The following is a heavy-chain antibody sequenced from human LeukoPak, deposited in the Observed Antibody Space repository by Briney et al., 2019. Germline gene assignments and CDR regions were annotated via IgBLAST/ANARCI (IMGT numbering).Heavy chain of an antibody. CDR2: INHSGCT. CDR3: ARGGRSLVAAQFDL. Sequence: SETLSLTCAVYGGSFSGYYWSWIRQPPGKGLEWIGEINHSGCTNYNPSLKSRVTISVDTSKNQFSLKLSSVAAADTAVYYCARGGRSLVAAQFDLWGRGTLVTVSS. J-gene: IGHJ2*01. V-gene: IGHV4-34*01. CDR1: GGSFSGYY. D-gene: IGHD2-15*01.